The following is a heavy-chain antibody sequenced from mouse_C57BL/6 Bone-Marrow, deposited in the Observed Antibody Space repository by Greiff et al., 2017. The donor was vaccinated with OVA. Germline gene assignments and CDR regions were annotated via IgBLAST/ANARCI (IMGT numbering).Heavy chain of an antibody. CDR3: ARTGLTTVDYFDY. CDR1: GYSFTGYY. D-gene: IGHD1-1*01. Sequence: EVMLVESGPELVKPGASVKISCKASGYSFTGYYMNWVKQSPEKSLEWIGEINPSTGGTTYNQTFNAKATLTVDKSSSTAYMQLKSLTSEDSAVSYCARTGLTTVDYFDYWGQGTTLTVSS. V-gene: IGHV1-42*01. CDR2: INPSTGGT. J-gene: IGHJ2*01.